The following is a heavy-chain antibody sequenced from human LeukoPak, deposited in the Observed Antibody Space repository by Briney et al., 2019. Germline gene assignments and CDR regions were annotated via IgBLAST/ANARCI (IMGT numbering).Heavy chain of an antibody. Sequence: ASVKVSCKASGYTFTSYGISWVRQAPGQGLEWMGWISAYNGNTNYAQKLQGRVTMTTDTSTSTAYMELRSLRSDDTAVYYCARTKLGIARDAFDIWGQGTMVTVSS. V-gene: IGHV1-18*01. CDR1: GYTFTSYG. CDR2: ISAYNGNT. J-gene: IGHJ3*02. D-gene: IGHD7-27*01. CDR3: ARTKLGIARDAFDI.